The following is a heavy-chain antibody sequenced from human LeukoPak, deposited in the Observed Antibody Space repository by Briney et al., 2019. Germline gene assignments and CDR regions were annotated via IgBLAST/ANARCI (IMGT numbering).Heavy chain of an antibody. CDR1: GGTFSSYA. V-gene: IGHV1-69*06. Sequence: SSEKVSCKASGGTFSSYAIRWLQPAPGQGLAWVGGVNPIYGTQNYPHKFQGRIPITADKSTNTAYMELSSLRSEDTAVYYCARGPTYHMVRGVGSLFDIWGQGTMVTVSS. CDR3: ARGPTYHMVRGVGSLFDI. D-gene: IGHD3-10*01. CDR2: VNPIYGTQ. J-gene: IGHJ3*02.